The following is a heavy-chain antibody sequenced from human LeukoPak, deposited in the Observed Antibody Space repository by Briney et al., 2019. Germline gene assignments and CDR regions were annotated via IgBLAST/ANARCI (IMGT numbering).Heavy chain of an antibody. D-gene: IGHD1-26*01. CDR1: GGSISSSNW. V-gene: IGHV4-4*02. Sequence: PSGTLSLTCAVSGGSISSSNWWSWVRQPPGKGLEWIGEIYHSGSTNYNPSLKSRVTISVDKSKNQFSLKLSSVTAADTAVYYCARVMGATLWAAEFDYWGQGTLVTVSS. CDR3: ARVMGATLWAAEFDY. CDR2: IYHSGST. J-gene: IGHJ4*02.